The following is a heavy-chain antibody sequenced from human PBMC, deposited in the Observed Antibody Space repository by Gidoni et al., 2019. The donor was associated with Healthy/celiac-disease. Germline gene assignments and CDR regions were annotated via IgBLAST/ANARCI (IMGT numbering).Heavy chain of an antibody. J-gene: IGHJ3*02. Sequence: QVQLQESGPGLVKPSETLSLTCTVSGYSISSGYYWGWIRQPPGKGLEWIGSIYHSGSTYYNPSLKSRVTISVDTSKNQFSLKLSSVTAADTAVYYCASAIYYDSSGYTRADAFDIWGQGTMVTVSS. CDR2: IYHSGST. CDR3: ASAIYYDSSGYTRADAFDI. CDR1: GYSISSGYY. V-gene: IGHV4-38-2*02. D-gene: IGHD3-22*01.